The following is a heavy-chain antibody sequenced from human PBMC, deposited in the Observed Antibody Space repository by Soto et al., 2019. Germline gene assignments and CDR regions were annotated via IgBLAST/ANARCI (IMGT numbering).Heavy chain of an antibody. CDR3: AKLSYDFWSDTDY. J-gene: IGHJ4*02. V-gene: IGHV3-23*01. CDR2: ISCSGGST. Sequence: GGSLRLSCAASGFTFSSYAMSWVRQAPGKGLEWVSAISCSGGSTYYVDSVKGRFTISRDNAKNTLYLQMNSLRAEDTAVYYCAKLSYDFWSDTDYWGQGTLVTVSS. CDR1: GFTFSSYA. D-gene: IGHD3-3*01.